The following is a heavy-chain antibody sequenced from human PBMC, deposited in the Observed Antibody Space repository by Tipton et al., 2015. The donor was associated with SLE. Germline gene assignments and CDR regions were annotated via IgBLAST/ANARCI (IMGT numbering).Heavy chain of an antibody. CDR3: ARPEGIAARRWAFDI. CDR1: GYSISSGHY. J-gene: IGHJ3*02. D-gene: IGHD6-6*01. Sequence: TLSLTCAVSGYSISSGHYWGWIRQPPGKGLEWIGSIYHSGSTYYNPSLKSRVTISVDTSKNQFSLKLSSVTAADTAVYYCARPEGIAARRWAFDIWGQGTMVTVSS. V-gene: IGHV4-38-2*01. CDR2: IYHSGST.